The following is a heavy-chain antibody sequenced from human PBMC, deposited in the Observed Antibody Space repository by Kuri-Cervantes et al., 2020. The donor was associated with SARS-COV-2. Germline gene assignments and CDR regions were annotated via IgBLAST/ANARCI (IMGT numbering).Heavy chain of an antibody. V-gene: IGHV1-69*04. D-gene: IGHD1-26*01. CDR3: ARDTQWELHPDLDS. CDR1: GGTFSSNA. Sequence: SVTVSCKTSGGTFSSNAISWVRQAPGQGLEWMGRIIPILGRPIYPQKFQGRVTISADKSTNTIYMDLNSLRSDDTAVYYCARDTQWELHPDLDSWGQGTLVTVSS. J-gene: IGHJ4*02. CDR2: IIPILGRP.